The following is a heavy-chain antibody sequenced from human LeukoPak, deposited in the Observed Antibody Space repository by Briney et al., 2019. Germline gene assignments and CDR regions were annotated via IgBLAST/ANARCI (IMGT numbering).Heavy chain of an antibody. J-gene: IGHJ4*02. CDR3: TRDRSYDSSGYYSGDY. Sequence: TGGSLRLSCTASGFTFGDYAMSWVHQAPGKGLEWVGFIRSKAYGGTTEYAASVKGRFTISRDDSKSIAYLQMNSLKTEDTAVYYCTRDRSYDSSGYYSGDYWGQGTLVTVSS. CDR2: IRSKAYGGTT. V-gene: IGHV3-49*04. D-gene: IGHD3-22*01. CDR1: GFTFGDYA.